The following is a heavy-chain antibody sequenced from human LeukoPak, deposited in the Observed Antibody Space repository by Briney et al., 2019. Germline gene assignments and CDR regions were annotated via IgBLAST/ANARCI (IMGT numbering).Heavy chain of an antibody. Sequence: ASVKVSCKASGGTFSSYAISWVRQAPGQGLEWMGGIIPIFGTANYAQKFQERVTITRDMSTSTAYMELSSLRSEDTAVYYCAADPRFVDDAFDIWGQGTMVTVSS. CDR1: GGTFSSYA. CDR3: AADPRFVDDAFDI. D-gene: IGHD3-10*01. CDR2: IIPIFGTA. V-gene: IGHV1-69*05. J-gene: IGHJ3*02.